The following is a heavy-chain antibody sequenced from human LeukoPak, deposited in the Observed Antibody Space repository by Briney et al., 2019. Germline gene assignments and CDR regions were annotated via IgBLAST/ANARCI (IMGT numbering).Heavy chain of an antibody. J-gene: IGHJ5*02. D-gene: IGHD3-3*01. Sequence: GGSLRLSCGASGFTFDEYAMHGLPQAPGRGLECVSLISGLGGSIYYAHSVKGRFPLSRDNSKNSLYLQMNSLRTEDIALYYCAKDPGNGYDFWSGYSDNWFAPWGQGTLVTVPS. CDR3: AKDPGNGYDFWSGYSDNWFAP. CDR1: GFTFDEYA. V-gene: IGHV3-43*02. CDR2: ISGLGGSI.